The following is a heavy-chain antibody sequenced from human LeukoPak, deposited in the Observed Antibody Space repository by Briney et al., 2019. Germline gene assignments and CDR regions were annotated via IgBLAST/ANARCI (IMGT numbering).Heavy chain of an antibody. CDR2: IYYSGST. CDR1: DGSISSNY. V-gene: IGHV4-59*01. D-gene: IGHD3-22*01. Sequence: PSETLSLTCTVSDGSISSNYWSWIRQPPGKGLEWIGYIYYSGSTNYNPSLKSRVTISVDTSKNQFSLKLSSVTAADTAVYYCARDFGGYYDSSGFGYWGQGTLVTVSS. CDR3: ARDFGGYYDSSGFGY. J-gene: IGHJ4*02.